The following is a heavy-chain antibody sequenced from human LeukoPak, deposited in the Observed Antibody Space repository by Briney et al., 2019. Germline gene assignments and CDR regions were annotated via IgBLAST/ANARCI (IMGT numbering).Heavy chain of an antibody. V-gene: IGHV3-21*01. CDR2: ISSSSSYI. Sequence: GGSLRLSCAASGFTFSSYSMNWVRQAPGKGLEWVSSISSSSSYIYYADSVKGRFTISRDNAKNSLYLQMNSLRAEDTAVYYCARVRDNCGGDCYGSGGQGTLVTVSS. D-gene: IGHD2-21*02. CDR1: GFTFSSYS. J-gene: IGHJ4*02. CDR3: ARVRDNCGGDCYGS.